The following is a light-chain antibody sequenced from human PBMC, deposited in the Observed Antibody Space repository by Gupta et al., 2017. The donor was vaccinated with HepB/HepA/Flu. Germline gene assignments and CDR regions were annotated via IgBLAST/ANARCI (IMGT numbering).Light chain of an antibody. J-gene: IGKJ3*01. CDR3: QQYKTYLST. Sequence: DIKMTQSPSTLSASIGDRVTITCRASQSINNWLAWYQQKPGKAPTLLIYKALSLESGVPSRFSGSGSGTEFNLTISYLQPDDFATYYCQQYKTYLSTFGPGTKVDLK. V-gene: IGKV1-5*03. CDR1: QSINNW. CDR2: KAL.